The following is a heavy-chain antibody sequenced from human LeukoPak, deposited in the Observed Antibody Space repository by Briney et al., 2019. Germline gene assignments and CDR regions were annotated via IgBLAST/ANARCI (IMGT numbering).Heavy chain of an antibody. D-gene: IGHD2-21*01. V-gene: IGHV4-30-4*01. Sequence: SQTLSLTCTVSGGSISSGDYYWSWIRQPPGKGLEWIGSIYYSGSIYYNPSLKSRVTISVDTSKNQFSLKLSSVTAADTAVYYCARAVVVGAPQHSFDIWGQGTMVTVSS. CDR2: IYYSGSI. CDR3: ARAVVVGAPQHSFDI. CDR1: GGSISSGDYY. J-gene: IGHJ3*02.